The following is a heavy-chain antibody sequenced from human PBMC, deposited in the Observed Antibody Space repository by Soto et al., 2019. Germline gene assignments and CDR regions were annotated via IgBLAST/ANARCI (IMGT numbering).Heavy chain of an antibody. CDR3: VRDSGAKLSRS. V-gene: IGHV1-69*13. D-gene: IGHD6-13*01. J-gene: IGHJ4*02. CDR1: GGTFSSYR. CDR2: IVPIYRTA. Sequence: SVKVSCKASGGTFSSYRINWVRQAPGQGLEWVGGIVPIYRTADYAQKFQGRVTITADESARTSYMELRSLKSQDTAVYYCVRDSGAKLSRSWGQGTLVTVS.